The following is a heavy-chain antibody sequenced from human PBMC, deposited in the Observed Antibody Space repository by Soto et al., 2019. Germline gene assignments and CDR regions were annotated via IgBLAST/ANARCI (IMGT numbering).Heavy chain of an antibody. D-gene: IGHD3-22*01. V-gene: IGHV3-48*02. CDR3: ARDAPWYYYDSSGYYVDY. J-gene: IGHJ4*02. CDR1: GFTFSSYS. Sequence: GGSLRLSCAASGFTFSSYSMNWVRQAPGKGLEWVSYISSSSSSTIYYADSVKGRFTISRDNAKNSLYLQMNSLRDEDTAVYYCARDAPWYYYDSSGYYVDYWGQGTLVTVSS. CDR2: ISSSSSSTI.